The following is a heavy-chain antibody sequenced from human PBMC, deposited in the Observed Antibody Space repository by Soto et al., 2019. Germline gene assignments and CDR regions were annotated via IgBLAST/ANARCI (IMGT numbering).Heavy chain of an antibody. J-gene: IGHJ5*02. V-gene: IGHV4-31*03. CDR1: GGSISSGGYY. D-gene: IGHD6-13*01. CDR3: AGSSWSSCWYFCWFAH. Sequence: QVQLQESGPGLVKPSQTLSLTCTVSGGSISSGGYYWSWIRQHPGKGLEWIGYVYYSGSTYYNPSLKSRVTTSLQESKKQFYLKLNSLTVADQALYYCAGSSWSSCWYFCWFAHWGQGTLVTVYS. CDR2: VYYSGST.